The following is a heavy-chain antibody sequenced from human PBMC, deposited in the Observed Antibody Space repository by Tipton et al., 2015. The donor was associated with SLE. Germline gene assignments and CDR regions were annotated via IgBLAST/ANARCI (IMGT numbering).Heavy chain of an antibody. J-gene: IGHJ4*02. V-gene: IGHV4-34*01. CDR3: ARERGSIAARLVLGPLDY. Sequence: TLSLTCAVYGGSFSGYYWSWIRQPPGKGLEWIGEINHSGSTNYNPSLKSRVTISVDTSKNQFSLKLSSVTAADTAVYYCARERGSIAARLVLGPLDYWGQGTLVTVSS. CDR1: GGSFSGYY. D-gene: IGHD6-6*01. CDR2: INHSGST.